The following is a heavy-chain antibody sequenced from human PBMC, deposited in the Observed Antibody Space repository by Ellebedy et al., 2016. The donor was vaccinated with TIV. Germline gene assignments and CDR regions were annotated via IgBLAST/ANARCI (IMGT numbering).Heavy chain of an antibody. V-gene: IGHV1-69*04. CDR3: ARELYDSSGYYFAGFDY. Sequence: SVKVSCXASGGTFSSYAISWVRQAPGQGLEWMGRIIPILGIANYAQKFQGRVTITADKSTSTAYMELSSLRSEDTAVYYCARELYDSSGYYFAGFDYWGQGTLVTVSS. CDR1: GGTFSSYA. D-gene: IGHD3-22*01. CDR2: IIPILGIA. J-gene: IGHJ4*02.